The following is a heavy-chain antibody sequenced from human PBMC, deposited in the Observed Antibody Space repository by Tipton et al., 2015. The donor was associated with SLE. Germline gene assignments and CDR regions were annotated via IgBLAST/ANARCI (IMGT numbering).Heavy chain of an antibody. V-gene: IGHV4-4*07. D-gene: IGHD4-11*01. Sequence: TLSLTCNVSGGSLSSYYWSWIRQPAGKGLEWIGRIYTRGSTNYNPSLKSRVTMSVDTSKNQLSLKLTSVTAADTAVYYCARELLSPMTTVHWYFDLWGRGTLVTVSS. CDR3: ARELLSPMTTVHWYFDL. CDR1: GGSLSSYY. J-gene: IGHJ2*01. CDR2: IYTRGST.